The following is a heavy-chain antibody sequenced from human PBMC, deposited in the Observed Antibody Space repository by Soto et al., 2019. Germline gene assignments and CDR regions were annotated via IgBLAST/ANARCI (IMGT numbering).Heavy chain of an antibody. CDR1: GGSISSGGYY. CDR2: IYYSGST. D-gene: IGHD5-12*01. Sequence: QVQLQESGPGLVKPSQTLSLTCTVSGGSISSGGYYWSWIRQHPGKGLEWIGYIYYSGSTYYNPAIKSRVTISVDTSKNQFSLKLSSVTAADTAVYYCAREGYSGYDSYYYGMDVWGQGTTVTVSS. V-gene: IGHV4-31*03. CDR3: AREGYSGYDSYYYGMDV. J-gene: IGHJ6*02.